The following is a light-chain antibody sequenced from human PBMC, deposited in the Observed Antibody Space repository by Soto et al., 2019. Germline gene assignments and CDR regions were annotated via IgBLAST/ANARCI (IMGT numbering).Light chain of an antibody. CDR1: QSGSSN. CDR3: QQYDDWPET. V-gene: IGKV3-15*01. CDR2: EAS. J-gene: IGKJ1*01. Sequence: EKVMTQAPATLPVSTGERATLSCRASQSGSSNSAWYQQKPGQAPRLLIYEASIRATGIPARYSDSGSGTEFTLTISSLQSEDLAVDYCQQYDDWPETFGQGTKVAIK.